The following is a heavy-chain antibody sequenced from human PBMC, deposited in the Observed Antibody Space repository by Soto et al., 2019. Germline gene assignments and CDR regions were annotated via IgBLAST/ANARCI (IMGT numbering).Heavy chain of an antibody. V-gene: IGHV4-4*07. J-gene: IGHJ4*02. CDR1: GGSISSYY. CDR3: ARDSYDSSGYYLAYFDY. CDR2: IYTSGST. Sequence: PSETLSLTCTVSGGSISSYYWSWIRQPAGKGLEWIGRIYTSGSTNYNPSLKSRVTMSVDTSKNQFSLKLSSVTAADTAVYYCARDSYDSSGYYLAYFDYWGQGTLVTVSS. D-gene: IGHD3-22*01.